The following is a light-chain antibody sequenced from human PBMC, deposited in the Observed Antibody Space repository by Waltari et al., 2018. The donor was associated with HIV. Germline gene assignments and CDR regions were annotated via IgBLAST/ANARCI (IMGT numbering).Light chain of an antibody. Sequence: QAGLTQQPSVSKGLRQTATLTCTGSTNNVGSHGEAWLQQHQGQPPKPLAYRNTNRPSGISERFSASRSGNTASLTITGLQPEDEADYYCSAWDSSLSAWVFGGGTKLTVL. CDR2: RNT. J-gene: IGLJ3*02. CDR3: SAWDSSLSAWV. CDR1: TNNVGSHG. V-gene: IGLV10-54*01.